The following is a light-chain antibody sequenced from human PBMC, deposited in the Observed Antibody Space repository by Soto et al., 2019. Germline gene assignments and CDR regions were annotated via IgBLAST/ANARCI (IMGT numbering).Light chain of an antibody. CDR2: QVS. CDR3: QQYNSYSPT. V-gene: IGKV2-30*01. J-gene: IGKJ1*01. Sequence: DVVMTQSPLSLPVILGQPASISCTSSQSLVFSDGNTYLSWFQQRPGQSPRRLIYQVSNRDSGVPDRFSGSGSDTDFTLKISRVETDDFATYYCQQYNSYSPTFGQGTKVDIK. CDR1: QSLVFSDGNTY.